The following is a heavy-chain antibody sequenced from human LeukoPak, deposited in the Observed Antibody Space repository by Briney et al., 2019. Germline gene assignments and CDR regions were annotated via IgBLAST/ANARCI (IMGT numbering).Heavy chain of an antibody. D-gene: IGHD6-13*01. Sequence: PGGSLRLSCAASGFTFSSYAMSWVHQAPGKGLEWVSAISGSGGSTYYADSVKGRFTISRDNSKNTLYLQMNSLRAEDTALYYCAKDAYSSSWFYFDYWGQGTLVTVSS. CDR1: GFTFSSYA. CDR2: ISGSGGST. CDR3: AKDAYSSSWFYFDY. J-gene: IGHJ4*02. V-gene: IGHV3-23*01.